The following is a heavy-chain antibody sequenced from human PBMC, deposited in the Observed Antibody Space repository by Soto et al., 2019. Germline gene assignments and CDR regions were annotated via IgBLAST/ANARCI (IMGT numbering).Heavy chain of an antibody. J-gene: IGHJ4*02. V-gene: IGHV4-4*07. CDR3: ARGGQDFWSGPFDY. CDR1: GASISNYF. Sequence: PSETLSLTCTVSGASISNYFCNWMRQPAGKGLEWIGRIDNSGSTNYNTSLKSRITMSADTSRNQFSLKLNSVTAADTAVYYCARGGQDFWSGPFDYWGQGALVTVS. D-gene: IGHD3-3*01. CDR2: IDNSGST.